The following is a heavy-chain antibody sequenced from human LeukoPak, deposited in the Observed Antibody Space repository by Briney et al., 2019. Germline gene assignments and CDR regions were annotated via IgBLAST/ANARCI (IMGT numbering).Heavy chain of an antibody. CDR2: INPNSGGT. CDR3: ARSPALRVTARPSGWFDP. D-gene: IGHD2-21*02. V-gene: IGHV1-2*06. Sequence: ASVKVSCKASRYTFTGYYMHWVRHAPGQGLEWMGRINPNSGGTNYAQKFQGRVTMTRDTSISTAYMELSRLRSDDTAVYYCARSPALRVTARPSGWFDPWGQGTLVTVSS. CDR1: RYTFTGYY. J-gene: IGHJ5*02.